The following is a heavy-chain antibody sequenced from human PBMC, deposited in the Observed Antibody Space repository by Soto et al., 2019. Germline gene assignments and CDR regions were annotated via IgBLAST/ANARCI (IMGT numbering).Heavy chain of an antibody. D-gene: IGHD3-9*01. Sequence: SETLSLTCGVNDGFFSGYSWTWIRQPPGKGLEWIGEINYRGGTTYNPSLKSRATIAIDTSKGQFTLTLSSVTAADTALYYCARSYYIILTGYYTWGQGTQVTVSS. CDR2: INYRGGT. V-gene: IGHV4-34*01. J-gene: IGHJ5*02. CDR1: DGFFSGYS. CDR3: ARSYYIILTGYYT.